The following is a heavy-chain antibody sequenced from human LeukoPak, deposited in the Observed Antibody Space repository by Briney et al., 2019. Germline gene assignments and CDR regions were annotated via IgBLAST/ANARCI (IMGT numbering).Heavy chain of an antibody. J-gene: IGHJ3*02. CDR2: VYPGDSDT. CDR1: GYIFTNYW. D-gene: IGHD2-15*01. Sequence: GESLKISCKGSGYIFTNYWIGWVRQMPGKGLEWMGIVYPGDSDTRYSPSFQGQVTISADKSISTAYLQWNSLKASDTAMYYCARRGYCSGGTCFSNPFDIWGQGTVVTVSS. V-gene: IGHV5-51*01. CDR3: ARRGYCSGGTCFSNPFDI.